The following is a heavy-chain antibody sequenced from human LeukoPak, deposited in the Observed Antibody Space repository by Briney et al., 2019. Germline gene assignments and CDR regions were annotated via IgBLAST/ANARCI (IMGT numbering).Heavy chain of an antibody. CDR1: GFTFSSYS. V-gene: IGHV3-48*02. J-gene: IGHJ4*02. CDR3: VLGSPFDY. CDR2: ISSSSRSI. Sequence: GGSLRLSCAAAGFTFSSYSMNWVRQAPGKGLEWVSYISSSSRSIYYADSVKGRFTISRDNANNSLSLQMNSLRDEDTAVYYCVLGSPFDYWGQGTLVTVSS. D-gene: IGHD3-10*01.